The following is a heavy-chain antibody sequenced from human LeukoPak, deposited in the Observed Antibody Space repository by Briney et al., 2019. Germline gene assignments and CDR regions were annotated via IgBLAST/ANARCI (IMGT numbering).Heavy chain of an antibody. Sequence: SETLSLTCTVSGGSISSYYWSWIRQPPGKGKEWIGYISTSGSTNSNPSLKSRVTISVDTSKNHFSLTLSSVTAADTAVYYYARLHGGKGQYYFDYWGQGTLVTVSS. J-gene: IGHJ4*02. D-gene: IGHD4-23*01. CDR1: GGSISSYY. CDR2: ISTSGST. V-gene: IGHV4-4*09. CDR3: ARLHGGKGQYYFDY.